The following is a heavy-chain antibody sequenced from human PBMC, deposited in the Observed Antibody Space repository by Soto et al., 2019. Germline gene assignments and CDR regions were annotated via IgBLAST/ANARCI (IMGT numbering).Heavy chain of an antibody. CDR1: GYTFTSYY. CDR3: ARDGDEGIVLVPAASNWFDP. J-gene: IGHJ5*02. CDR2: INPSGGST. D-gene: IGHD2-2*01. V-gene: IGHV1-46*01. Sequence: ASVKVSCKASGYTFTSYYMHWLRQAPGQGLEWMGIINPSGGSTSYAQKFQGRVTMTRDTSTSTVYMELSSLRSEDTAVYYCARDGDEGIVLVPAASNWFDPWGQGTLVTVSS.